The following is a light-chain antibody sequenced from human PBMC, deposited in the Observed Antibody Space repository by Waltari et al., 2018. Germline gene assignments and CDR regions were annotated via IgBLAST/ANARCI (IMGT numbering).Light chain of an antibody. V-gene: IGLV1-47*01. CDR2: RTP. CDR1: PANIAPPS. Sequence: QSVLTQPPSASGPPGLRVTISCSAGPANIAPPSVFWFHQLPGTAPNVLISRTPARPSGVPDRFSGSTAGTSASLAISGLRSEDEADYYCAAWDASLHAWLFGGGTKLTVL. J-gene: IGLJ3*02. CDR3: AAWDASLHAWL.